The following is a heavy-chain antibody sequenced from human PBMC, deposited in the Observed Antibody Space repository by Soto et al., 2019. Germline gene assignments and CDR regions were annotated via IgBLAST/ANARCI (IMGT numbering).Heavy chain of an antibody. CDR2: IKSKTDGGTT. CDR3: TSSLGYCTNGVCYTYYYYYGMDV. J-gene: IGHJ6*02. V-gene: IGHV3-15*07. Sequence: GGSLRLSCAASGFTFSNAWMNWVRQAPGKGLEWVGRIKSKTDGGTTDYAAPVKGRFTISRDDSKNTLYLQMNSLKTEDTAVYYCTSSLGYCTNGVCYTYYYYYGMDVWGQGITVTVSS. D-gene: IGHD2-8*01. CDR1: GFTFSNAW.